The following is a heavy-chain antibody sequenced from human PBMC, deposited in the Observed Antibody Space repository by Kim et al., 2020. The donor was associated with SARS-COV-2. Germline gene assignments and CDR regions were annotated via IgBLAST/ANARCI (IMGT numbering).Heavy chain of an antibody. D-gene: IGHD4-17*01. CDR2: IYPGDSDT. Sequence: GESLKISCKGSGYSFTSYWIGWVRQMPGKGLEWMGIIYPGDSDTRYSPSFQGQVTISADKSISTAYLQWSSLKASDTAMYYCATDRGYGDYSSGGFDYWGQGTLVTVSS. J-gene: IGHJ4*02. CDR3: ATDRGYGDYSSGGFDY. V-gene: IGHV5-51*01. CDR1: GYSFTSYW.